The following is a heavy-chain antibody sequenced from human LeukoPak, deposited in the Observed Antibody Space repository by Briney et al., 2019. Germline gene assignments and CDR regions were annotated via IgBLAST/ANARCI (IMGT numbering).Heavy chain of an antibody. CDR2: IYYSGSS. CDR1: GFSFSTTW. J-gene: IGHJ5*02. Sequence: GSLRLSCAASGFSFSTTWMSWVRQAPGKGLEWVGSIYYSGSSYYNPSLKSRVTISLDTSKNQFSLKVSTVTAADTAVYYCARSPGGVNNWFDPWGQGTLVTVSS. V-gene: IGHV4-4*02. CDR3: ARSPGGVNNWFDP. D-gene: IGHD2-8*01.